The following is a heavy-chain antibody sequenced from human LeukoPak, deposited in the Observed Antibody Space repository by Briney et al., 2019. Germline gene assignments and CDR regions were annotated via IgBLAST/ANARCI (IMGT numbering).Heavy chain of an antibody. D-gene: IGHD2-2*01. CDR2: IIPILGIA. V-gene: IGHV1-69*04. J-gene: IGHJ4*02. CDR3: ARDKVVKGYCSSTSCYDTDYFDY. CDR1: GGTFSSYA. Sequence: ASVKVSCKASGGTFSSYAISWVRQAPGQGLEWMGMIIPILGIANYAQKFQGRVTITADKSTSTAYMELSSLRSEDTAVYYCARDKVVKGYCSSTSCYDTDYFDYWGQGTLVTVSS.